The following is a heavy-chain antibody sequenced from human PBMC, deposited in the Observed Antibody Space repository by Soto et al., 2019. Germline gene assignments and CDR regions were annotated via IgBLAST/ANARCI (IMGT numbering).Heavy chain of an antibody. CDR1: GFTFSSYA. CDR2: ISGSGGST. V-gene: IGHV3-23*01. D-gene: IGHD1-1*01. Sequence: GGSLRLSYAASGFTFSSYAMSWVRQAPGKGLEWVSAISGSGGSTYYADSVKGRFTISRDNSKNTLYLQMNSLRAEDTAVYYCEKFLDWNEPSVPGVGDYWGQRTLVTVSS. CDR3: EKFLDWNEPSVPGVGDY. J-gene: IGHJ4*02.